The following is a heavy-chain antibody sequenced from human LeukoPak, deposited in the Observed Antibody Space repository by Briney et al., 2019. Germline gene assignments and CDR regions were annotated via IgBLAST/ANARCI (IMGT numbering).Heavy chain of an antibody. CDR2: IYTSGST. D-gene: IGHD6-6*01. V-gene: IGHV4-4*07. CDR3: ARDKGSSSGYNWFDP. Sequence: SETLSLTCAVYGGSFSSYYWSWIRQPAGKGLEWIGRIYTSGSTNYNPSLRSRVTMSVDTSKNQFSLKLSSVTAADTAVYYCARDKGSSSGYNWFDPWGQGTLVTVSS. CDR1: GGSFSSYY. J-gene: IGHJ5*02.